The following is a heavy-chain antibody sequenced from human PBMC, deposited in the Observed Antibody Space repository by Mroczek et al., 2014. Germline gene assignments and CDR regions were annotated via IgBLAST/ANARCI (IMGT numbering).Heavy chain of an antibody. CDR2: IYYSGST. CDR3: AREITIFGVVIHGMDV. CDR1: GGSISSSSYY. J-gene: IGHJ6*02. D-gene: IGHD3-3*01. V-gene: IGHV4-39*02. Sequence: QVQLVESGPGLVKPSETLSLTCTVSGGSISSSSYYWGWIRQPPGKGLEWIGSIYYSGSTYYNPSLKSRVTISVDTSKNQFSLKLSSATAADTAVYYCAREITIFGVVIHGMDVWGQGTTVTVSS.